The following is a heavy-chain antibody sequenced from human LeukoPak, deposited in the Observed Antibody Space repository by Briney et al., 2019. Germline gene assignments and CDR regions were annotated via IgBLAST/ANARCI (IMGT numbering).Heavy chain of an antibody. CDR3: ARAWFGELLSD. CDR1: GXTFSSYA. D-gene: IGHD3-10*01. CDR2: ISSNGGST. Sequence: PGGSLRVSCSASGXTFSSYAMHWVRQAPGKGLEYVSGISSNGGSTYYADSVKGRFTISRDNSKNTADLQMSSLRAEDTAVYYCARAWFGELLSDWGQGTLVTVSS. J-gene: IGHJ4*02. V-gene: IGHV3-64D*09.